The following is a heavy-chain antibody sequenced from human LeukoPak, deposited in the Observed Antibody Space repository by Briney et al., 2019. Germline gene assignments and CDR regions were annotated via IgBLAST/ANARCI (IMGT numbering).Heavy chain of an antibody. V-gene: IGHV1-24*01. CDR3: ATEGDCSSTSCYRNWFDP. D-gene: IGHD2-2*01. Sequence: ASVKVSCKVSGYTLAELSMHWVRQAPGKGLEWMGGFDPEGGETIYAQKFQGRVTMTEDTSTDTAYMELSSLRSEDTAVYYCATEGDCSSTSCYRNWFDPWGQGTLVTVSS. CDR2: FDPEGGET. J-gene: IGHJ5*02. CDR1: GYTLAELS.